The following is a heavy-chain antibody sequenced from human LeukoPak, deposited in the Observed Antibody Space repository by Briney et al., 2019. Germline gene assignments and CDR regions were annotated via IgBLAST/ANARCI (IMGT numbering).Heavy chain of an antibody. V-gene: IGHV3-53*01. CDR2: IYSGGTT. J-gene: IGHJ4*02. CDR1: GLIVSSNY. D-gene: IGHD5-18*01. Sequence: PGGSLRLSCAASGLIVSSNYMSWVRQAAGKGLEWVSAIYSGGTTYYADSVKGRFSISRDNSKNTLYLQMNSLRAEDTAVYYCARGGYHAYYLDYWGQGSLVTVSS. CDR3: ARGGYHAYYLDY.